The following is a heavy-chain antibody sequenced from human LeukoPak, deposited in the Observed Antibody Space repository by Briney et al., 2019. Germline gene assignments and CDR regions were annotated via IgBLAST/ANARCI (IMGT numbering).Heavy chain of an antibody. CDR1: GFTFSSYA. CDR3: ARDPYRFAFDI. J-gene: IGHJ3*02. Sequence: GGSLRLSCAASGFTFSSYAMSWVRQTPGQGLEWVANINVDGTAEYYVDSVKGRFTISRDDAKNSLYLQMNSLRAEDTAVYYCARDPYRFAFDIWGQGTVVLVSS. CDR2: INVDGTAE. D-gene: IGHD1-26*01. V-gene: IGHV3-7*03.